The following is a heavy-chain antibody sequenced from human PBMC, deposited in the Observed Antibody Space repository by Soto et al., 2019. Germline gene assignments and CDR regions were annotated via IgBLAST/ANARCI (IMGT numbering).Heavy chain of an antibody. CDR1: GYTSSSYG. CDR3: AREWDNKSEHSSGWYDDF. V-gene: IGHV1-18*01. D-gene: IGHD6-19*01. CDR2: ISGYSGHT. Sequence: QVQLVQSGAEVKKPGASVKVSCKASGYTSSSYGISWVRQAPGQGLEWIGWISGYSGHTYYAQKFQGRVTMTTDTSTNTVYMELRSLRSDDTAVYYCAREWDNKSEHSSGWYDDFWGQGTLVTVSS. J-gene: IGHJ4*02.